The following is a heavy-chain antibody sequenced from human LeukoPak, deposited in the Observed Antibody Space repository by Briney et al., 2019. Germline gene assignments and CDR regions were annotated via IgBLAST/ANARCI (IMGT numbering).Heavy chain of an antibody. Sequence: APVKVSCKASGYTFTGYYLHWVRQAPGQGLEWMGRINPNSGGTNYAQKFQGRVTVTRDTSISTAYMELSRLTSDDTAVYYCARYPGNDAFDIWGQGTMVTVSS. D-gene: IGHD2-2*01. J-gene: IGHJ3*02. V-gene: IGHV1-2*06. CDR1: GYTFTGYY. CDR2: INPNSGGT. CDR3: ARYPGNDAFDI.